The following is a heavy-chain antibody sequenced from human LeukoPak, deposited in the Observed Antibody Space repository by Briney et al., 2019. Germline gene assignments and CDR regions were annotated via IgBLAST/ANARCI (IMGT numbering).Heavy chain of an antibody. CDR3: ARRGQNVRGAFDI. V-gene: IGHV1-2*02. Sequence: ASVKVSCKASGYTFTSYYMHWVRQAPGQGLEWMGWINPNSGGTNYAQKFQGRVTMTRDTSISTAYMELSRLRSDDTAVYYCARRGQNVRGAFDIWGQGTMVTVSS. CDR1: GYTFTSYY. D-gene: IGHD1-26*01. J-gene: IGHJ3*02. CDR2: INPNSGGT.